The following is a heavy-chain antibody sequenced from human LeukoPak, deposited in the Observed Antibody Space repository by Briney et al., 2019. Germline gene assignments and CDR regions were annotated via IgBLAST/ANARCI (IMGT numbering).Heavy chain of an antibody. D-gene: IGHD3-10*01. CDR1: GYTFTSYG. J-gene: IGHJ5*02. V-gene: IGHV1-18*01. CDR3: ARVFPSAMVRGVDVGWFDP. CDR2: ISAYNGNT. Sequence: ASVKVSCKASGYTFTSYGISWVRQAPGQGLEWMGWISAYNGNTNYAQKLQGRVTMTTDTSTSTAYMELRSLRSDDTAVYYCARVFPSAMVRGVDVGWFDPWGQGTLVIVSS.